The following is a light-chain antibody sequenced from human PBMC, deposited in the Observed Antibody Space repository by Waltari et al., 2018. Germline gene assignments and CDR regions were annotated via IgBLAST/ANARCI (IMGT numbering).Light chain of an antibody. J-gene: IGLJ3*02. CDR1: SSNIGSNY. V-gene: IGLV1-47*01. CDR2: MNN. CDR3: AAWDDRLSVV. Sequence: QSVLTQPPSASGTPGQRVTISCSGSSSNIGSNYVYWYQQLPGTAPKLLTYMNNQRPSGVPDRFAGSKSGTSASLGSSGLRSEDEADYYCAAWDDRLSVVFGGGTKLTVL.